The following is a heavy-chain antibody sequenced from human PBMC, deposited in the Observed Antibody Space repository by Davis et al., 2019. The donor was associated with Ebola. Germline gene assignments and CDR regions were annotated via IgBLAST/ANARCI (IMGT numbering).Heavy chain of an antibody. CDR1: GGSVSSASYY. CDR3: ARDCSGGSCYFL. Sequence: MPSETLSLSCTVSGGSVSSASYYWSWIRQPPGKGLEWIGYMYNSGSTNYNPSLKSRVTMSVDTSKNQFSLKLSSVTAADTAVYYCARDCSGGSCYFLWGQGTLVTVSS. V-gene: IGHV4-61*01. CDR2: MYNSGST. D-gene: IGHD2-15*01. J-gene: IGHJ4*02.